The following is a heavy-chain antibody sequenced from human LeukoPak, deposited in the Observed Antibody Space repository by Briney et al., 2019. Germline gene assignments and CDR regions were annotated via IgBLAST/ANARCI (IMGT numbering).Heavy chain of an antibody. V-gene: IGHV3-49*03. Sequence: GGSLRLSCTASGFTFGDYTVSWFRQAPGRGLEWVGFIRSKAYGGTTEYAASVKGRFTISRDESKSIAYLQMNSLKTEDTAVYYCSRGAYGYFQHWGQGTLVTVSS. CDR1: GFTFGDYT. CDR2: IRSKAYGGTT. CDR3: SRGAYGYFQH. J-gene: IGHJ1*01. D-gene: IGHD5-12*01.